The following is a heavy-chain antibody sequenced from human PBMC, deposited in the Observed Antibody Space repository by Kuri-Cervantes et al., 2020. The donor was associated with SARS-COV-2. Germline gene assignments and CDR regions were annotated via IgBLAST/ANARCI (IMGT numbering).Heavy chain of an antibody. CDR3: ARIAPSERDYYGSGSFDY. D-gene: IGHD3-10*01. V-gene: IGHV4-38-2*01. Sequence: SETLSLTCAVSGYSISSGYYWGWIRQPPGKGLEWIGSIYHSGSTYYNPSLKSRVTISVDTSKNQFSLKLSSVTAADTAVYYCARIAPSERDYYGSGSFDYWGQGTLVTVSS. J-gene: IGHJ4*02. CDR1: GYSISSGYY. CDR2: IYHSGST.